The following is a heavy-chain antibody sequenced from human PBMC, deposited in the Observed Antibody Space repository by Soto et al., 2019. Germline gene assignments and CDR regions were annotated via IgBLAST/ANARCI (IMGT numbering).Heavy chain of an antibody. CDR1: GFTFSSYG. D-gene: IGHD3-16*01. V-gene: IGHV3-30*18. CDR2: ISYDGSNK. Sequence: VGSLRLSCAASGFTFSSYGMHWVRQAPGKGLEWVAVISYDGSNKYYADSVKGRFTISRDNSKNTLYLQMNSLRAEDTAVYYCGKAGGSTTLDTGGQGTLVPVST. CDR3: GKAGGSTTLDT. J-gene: IGHJ5*02.